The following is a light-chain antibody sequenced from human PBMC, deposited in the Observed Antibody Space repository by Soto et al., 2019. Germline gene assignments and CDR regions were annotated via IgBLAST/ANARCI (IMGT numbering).Light chain of an antibody. CDR1: QSISSW. J-gene: IGKJ1*01. V-gene: IGKV1-5*03. Sequence: DIQMTQSPSTLSASVGDRVTITCRASQSISSWLAWYQQKPGKAPKLLIYKASSLESGVPSRFSGSGSGTEFTLTISSLQPDDFATYYCQQYNSFWTVGQGTNVEIK. CDR3: QQYNSFWT. CDR2: KAS.